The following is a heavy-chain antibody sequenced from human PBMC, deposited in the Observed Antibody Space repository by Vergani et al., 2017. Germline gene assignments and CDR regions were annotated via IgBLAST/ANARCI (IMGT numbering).Heavy chain of an antibody. V-gene: IGHV1-46*03. Sequence: QVQVVQSGAEVKKSGASVKVSCKTSGYTFSTYYMHWVRQAPGQGLEWMGIINPSGGHTNYAQKFQGRGTMTRDTSTSTVYMELSSLRSEDTAIYYCARGDYGILTGYRYWGQGTLVTVSA. CDR1: GYTFSTYY. D-gene: IGHD3-9*01. CDR2: INPSGGHT. CDR3: ARGDYGILTGYRY. J-gene: IGHJ4*02.